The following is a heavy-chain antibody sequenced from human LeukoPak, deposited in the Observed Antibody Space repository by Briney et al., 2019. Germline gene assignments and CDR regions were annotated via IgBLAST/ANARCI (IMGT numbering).Heavy chain of an antibody. D-gene: IGHD6-13*01. Sequence: ASVKVSCKASGYTFTSYDINWVRQATGQGLEWMGWMNPNSGNTGYAQKFQGRVTITRNTSISTAYMELSSLRSEDTAVYYCARVGSSSWPYDLTVWGQGTLVTVSS. CDR2: MNPNSGNT. V-gene: IGHV1-8*03. J-gene: IGHJ4*02. CDR1: GYTFTSYD. CDR3: ARVGSSSWPYDLTV.